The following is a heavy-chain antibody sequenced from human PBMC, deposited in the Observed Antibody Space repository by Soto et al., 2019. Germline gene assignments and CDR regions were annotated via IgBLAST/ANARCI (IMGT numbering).Heavy chain of an antibody. D-gene: IGHD4-4*01. CDR2: IGGSGSTT. Sequence: EVQLLESGGDLVQPGGSLRLSCAASGFTFSGYAMSWVRQAPGKGLEWVSYIGGSGSTTYYADSVKGRFTISRDNSKNTVDLQMNSLRAEDTAVYYCAKDRQYPRDYFHYWGQGTLVTVSS. V-gene: IGHV3-23*01. CDR3: AKDRQYPRDYFHY. CDR1: GFTFSGYA. J-gene: IGHJ4*02.